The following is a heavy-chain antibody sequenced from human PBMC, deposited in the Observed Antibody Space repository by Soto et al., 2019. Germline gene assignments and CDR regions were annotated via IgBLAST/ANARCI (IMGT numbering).Heavy chain of an antibody. Sequence: GGSLRLSCAASGFSIGDYWMSWVRQAPGKGLEWVANIKQDGSEKYYVDSVKGRFTISKDSAKNSLYLQMNSLRGEDTAVYYCARTVVVVVPDHFDHWGQGTLVTVSS. CDR3: ARTVVVVVPDHFDH. V-gene: IGHV3-7*01. D-gene: IGHD2-2*01. CDR1: GFSIGDYW. J-gene: IGHJ4*02. CDR2: IKQDGSEK.